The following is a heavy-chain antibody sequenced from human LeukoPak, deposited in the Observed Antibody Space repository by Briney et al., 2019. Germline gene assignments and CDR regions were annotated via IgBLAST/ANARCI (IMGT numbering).Heavy chain of an antibody. D-gene: IGHD2-15*01. CDR3: ARDIMGGSPVRAFDI. CDR1: GYTFTSYY. V-gene: IGHV1-46*01. Sequence: GASVKVSCKASGYTFTSYYMHWVRQAPGQGLEWMGIINPSGGSTSYAQKFQGRVTMTRDTSTSTVYMELSSLRSEDTAVYYCARDIMGGSPVRAFDIWGQGTMVTVSS. CDR2: INPSGGST. J-gene: IGHJ3*02.